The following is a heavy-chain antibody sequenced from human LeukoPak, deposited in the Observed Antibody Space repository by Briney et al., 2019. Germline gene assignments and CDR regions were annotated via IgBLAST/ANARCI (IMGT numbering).Heavy chain of an antibody. V-gene: IGHV3-74*01. CDR2: INSDGTIT. Sequence: GGSLRLSCAASGFTFTSYWMHWVRQAPGKGLVRLSRINSDGTITSYADSLEGRFTISRDNAKNTVYLQMNSLRAEDTAVYYCARPGVGFDYWGQGALVTVSS. CDR3: ARPGVGFDY. J-gene: IGHJ4*02. CDR1: GFTFTSYW.